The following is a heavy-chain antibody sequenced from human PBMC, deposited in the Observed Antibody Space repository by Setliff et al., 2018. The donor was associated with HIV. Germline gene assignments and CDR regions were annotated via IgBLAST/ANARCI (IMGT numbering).Heavy chain of an antibody. D-gene: IGHD3-22*01. CDR2: ITGSGDNT. CDR1: GFTFSSSA. CDR3: AKLDYEDSTSYAPFFQY. V-gene: IGHV3-23*01. Sequence: GGSLRLSCTASGFTFSSSAMSWVRQTPGKGLEWVSGITGSGDNTYYADNVEGRFIISRDNSQNTLYLQMNSLTAEDPAIYYCAKLDYEDSTSYAPFFQYWGQGTLVTVSS. J-gene: IGHJ1*01.